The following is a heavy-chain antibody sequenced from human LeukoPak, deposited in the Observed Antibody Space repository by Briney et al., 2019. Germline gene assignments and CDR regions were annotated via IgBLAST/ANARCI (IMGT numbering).Heavy chain of an antibody. CDR2: INAGNGNT. CDR3: ARAPCIWDAFDI. Sequence: ASLEVSCKASGYTFTSYAMHWVRQAPGQRLEWMGWINAGNGNTKYSQKFQGRVTITRDTSASTAYMELSSLRSEDTAVYYCARAPCIWDAFDIWGQGTMVTVSS. J-gene: IGHJ3*02. CDR1: GYTFTSYA. D-gene: IGHD2-8*01. V-gene: IGHV1-3*01.